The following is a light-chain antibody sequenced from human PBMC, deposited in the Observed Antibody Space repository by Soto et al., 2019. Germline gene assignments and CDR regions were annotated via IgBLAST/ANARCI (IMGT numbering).Light chain of an antibody. CDR3: AAWDNGLNGVV. CDR1: NSNIGSNT. Sequence: QSVLTQPPSASGTPGQRVIISCSGSNSNIGSNTANWYQQLPGTAPKLLIYTNNQRPSGVPVRFSGSKSGTSASLAISGLQSEDEADYYCAAWDNGLNGVVFGGGTKLTVL. V-gene: IGLV1-44*01. J-gene: IGLJ2*01. CDR2: TNN.